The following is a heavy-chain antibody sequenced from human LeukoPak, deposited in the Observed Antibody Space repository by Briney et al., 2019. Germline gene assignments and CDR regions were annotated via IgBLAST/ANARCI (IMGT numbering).Heavy chain of an antibody. CDR2: ISAHNGNT. V-gene: IGHV1-18*01. Sequence: ASVKVSCKASGYTFTSYGISWVRQAPGQGLEWMGWISAHNGNTNYAQKLQGRVTMTTDTSTSTAYMELRSLRSDDTAVYYCARWLAFSSYGPYAFDIWGQGTMVTVSS. CDR3: ARWLAFSSYGPYAFDI. CDR1: GYTFTSYG. J-gene: IGHJ3*02. D-gene: IGHD5-18*01.